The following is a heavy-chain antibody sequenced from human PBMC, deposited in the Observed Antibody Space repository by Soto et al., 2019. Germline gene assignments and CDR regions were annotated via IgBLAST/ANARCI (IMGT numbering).Heavy chain of an antibody. V-gene: IGHV2-5*02. D-gene: IGHD6-19*01. Sequence: QITLKESGPPLLKPTQTLTLTCTFSGFSLSTSGVGVGWIRQPPGKALEWLALIYWDDDKRYSPSLKSRLTITKDTSKNQVVLTMTNMDPVDTATYYCAHSYSSGWYYGPFDYWGQGTLVTVSS. CDR1: GFSLSTSGVG. J-gene: IGHJ4*02. CDR2: IYWDDDK. CDR3: AHSYSSGWYYGPFDY.